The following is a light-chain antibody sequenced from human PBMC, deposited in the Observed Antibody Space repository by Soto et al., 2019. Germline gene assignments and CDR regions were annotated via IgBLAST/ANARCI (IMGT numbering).Light chain of an antibody. Sequence: EIVLTQSPGTLSLSPGERATLSCRASQSLSAFLAWYQQQPGQAPRLLIYGASTRATGIPDRFSGSGSGTDFTLTISRLEPEDFAVYYCQQYGNFPYTFGQGTKLEIK. V-gene: IGKV3-20*01. CDR1: QSLSAF. J-gene: IGKJ2*01. CDR3: QQYGNFPYT. CDR2: GAS.